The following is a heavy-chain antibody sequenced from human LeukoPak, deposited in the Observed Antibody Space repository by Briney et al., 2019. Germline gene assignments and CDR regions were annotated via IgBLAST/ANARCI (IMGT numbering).Heavy chain of an antibody. CDR3: AKIAANYDFWSGTVWYFDS. D-gene: IGHD3-3*01. CDR1: RFTYSSYA. CDR2: ISGRGGST. V-gene: IGHV3-23*01. Sequence: GGSLRLSCAVSRFTYSSYAMSWVRQAPGKGLEWVSAISGRGGSTYYADSVKGRFTISRHNSKNTLYLQMNSLRAEHTAVYYCAKIAANYDFWSGTVWYFDSWGQGTLVTVSS. J-gene: IGHJ4*02.